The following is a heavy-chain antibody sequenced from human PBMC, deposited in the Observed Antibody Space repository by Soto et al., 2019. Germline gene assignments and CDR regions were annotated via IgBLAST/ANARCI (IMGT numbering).Heavy chain of an antibody. J-gene: IGHJ3*02. V-gene: IGHV3-33*01. CDR1: RFTFRNYG. CDR3: ARQSGGTEPFDI. Sequence: QVPLVESGGGVVQPGRSLRLSCAGSRFTFRNYGMHWVRQAPGKGLEWVAVIWYDGSKKYYADSVKGRFTISRDNSRNTLYLQMNSLRVEDTAVYYCARQSGGTEPFDIWGQGAMVTVSS. CDR2: IWYDGSKK.